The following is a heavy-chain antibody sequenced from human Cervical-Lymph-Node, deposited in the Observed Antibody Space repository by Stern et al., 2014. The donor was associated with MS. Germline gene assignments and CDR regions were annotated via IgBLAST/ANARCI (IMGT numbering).Heavy chain of an antibody. CDR2: ISFDGSYN. J-gene: IGHJ6*02. V-gene: IGHV3-30*18. CDR3: AKDRERQNYYYGMDV. Sequence: VQLVESGGDVVQPGRPLRLSCAASGFTFSSYGMHWVRQAPGKGLEWGALISFDGSYNYYAYSVNGRFTMSRDNSKNTLYLELNSLRAEDTAVYYCAKDRERQNYYYGMDVWGQGTTVTVSS. D-gene: IGHD1-26*01. CDR1: GFTFSSYG.